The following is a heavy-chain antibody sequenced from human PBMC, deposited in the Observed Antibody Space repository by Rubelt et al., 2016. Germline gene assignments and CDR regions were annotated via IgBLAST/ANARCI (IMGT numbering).Heavy chain of an antibody. CDR3: ARDFLEWSDAFDI. CDR1: GGTFSSYA. V-gene: IGHV1-69*01. Sequence: QVQLVQSGAEVKKPESSVKVSCKASGGTFSSYAISWVRQAPGQGLEWMGGIIPIFGTANYAQKFQGRVTITADESTSTAYMELGSLRSEDTAVYYCARDFLEWSDAFDIWGQGTMVTVSS. J-gene: IGHJ3*02. CDR2: IIPIFGTA. D-gene: IGHD3-3*01.